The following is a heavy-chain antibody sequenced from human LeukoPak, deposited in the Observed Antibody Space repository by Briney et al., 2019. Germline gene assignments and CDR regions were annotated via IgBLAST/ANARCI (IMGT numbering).Heavy chain of an antibody. CDR2: TWYDGSNK. CDR1: AFTFSSYG. V-gene: IGHV3-33*06. Sequence: PGGSLRLSCAASAFTFSSYGMHWVRQAPGKGLEGVAVTWYDGSNKYYEDSVKGRFTISRDNSKNTLFLQMNSLRVEDTAVYYCAKNQGPVAGIIDYWGQGALVTASP. J-gene: IGHJ4*02. CDR3: AKNQGPVAGIIDY. D-gene: IGHD6-19*01.